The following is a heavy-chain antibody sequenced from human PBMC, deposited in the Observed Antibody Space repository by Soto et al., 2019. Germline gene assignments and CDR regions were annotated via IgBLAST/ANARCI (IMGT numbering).Heavy chain of an antibody. CDR1: GYTFTSYG. V-gene: IGHV1-18*01. CDR2: ISAYNGNT. CDR3: ARDRRQIAAAATEGD. D-gene: IGHD6-13*01. Sequence: QVQLVQSGAEVKKPGASVKVSCKASGYTFTSYGISWVRQAPGQGLEWMGWISAYNGNTNYAQKLQGRVTMTTDTSTSTGYMELRSLRSDDTAVYYCARDRRQIAAAATEGDWGQGTLVTVSS. J-gene: IGHJ4*02.